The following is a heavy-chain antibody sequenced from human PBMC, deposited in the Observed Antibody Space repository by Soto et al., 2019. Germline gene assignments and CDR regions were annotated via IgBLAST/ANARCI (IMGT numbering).Heavy chain of an antibody. CDR1: GFTFSSYW. D-gene: IGHD5-12*01. CDR3: ARTVADPIVATSYAFDI. V-gene: IGHV3-7*01. Sequence: GGSLRLSCAASGFTFSSYWMSWVRQAPGKGLEWVANIKQDGSEKYYVDSVKGRFTISRDNAKNSLYLQMNSLRAEDTAVYYCARTVADPIVATSYAFDIWGQGTMVTVSS. CDR2: IKQDGSEK. J-gene: IGHJ3*02.